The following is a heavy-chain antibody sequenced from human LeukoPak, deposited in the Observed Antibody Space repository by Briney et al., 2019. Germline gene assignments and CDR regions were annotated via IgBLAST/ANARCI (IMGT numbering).Heavy chain of an antibody. CDR2: INPNSGGT. CDR1: GYTFTGYY. CDR3: ARDLSYYYGMDV. V-gene: IGHV1-2*02. J-gene: IGHJ6*02. Sequence: ASVKVSCKASGYTFTGYYMPWVRQAPGQGLEWMGWINPNSGGTNYAQKFQGRVTMTRDTSISTAYMELSRLRSDDTAVYYCARDLSYYYGMDVWGQGTTVTVSS.